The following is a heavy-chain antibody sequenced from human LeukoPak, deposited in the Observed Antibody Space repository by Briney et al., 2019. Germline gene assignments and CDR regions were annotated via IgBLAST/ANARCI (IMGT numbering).Heavy chain of an antibody. CDR2: IWNDGGNE. V-gene: IGHV3-33*08. CDR3: ARGPIVAVVGPTSFQH. D-gene: IGHD1-26*01. Sequence: GGSLRLSCAASGFTFSSYPMTWVRQAPGKGLEWVAVIWNDGGNEYYADSVKGRFTISRDNSKKMLYLQMNSLRAEDTAVYYCARGPIVAVVGPTSFQHWGQGTLVTVSS. CDR1: GFTFSSYP. J-gene: IGHJ1*01.